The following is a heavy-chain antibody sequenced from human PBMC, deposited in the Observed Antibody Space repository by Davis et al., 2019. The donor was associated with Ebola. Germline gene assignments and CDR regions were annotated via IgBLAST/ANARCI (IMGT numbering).Heavy chain of an antibody. D-gene: IGHD2-2*01. CDR2: IYPSGST. Sequence: ESLKISCAASGFSFNIYGMYWFRQPPGKGLEWIGRIYPSGSTNYNPSLKSRVRMSLDTSKNHFSLRLNSVTAADTAVYFCARGICTSGSCYFFDLWGRGTLVTVSS. CDR1: GFSFNIYG. V-gene: IGHV4-4*07. J-gene: IGHJ2*01. CDR3: ARGICTSGSCYFFDL.